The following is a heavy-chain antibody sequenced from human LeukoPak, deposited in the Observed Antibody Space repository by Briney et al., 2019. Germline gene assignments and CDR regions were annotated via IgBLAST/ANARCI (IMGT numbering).Heavy chain of an antibody. J-gene: IGHJ6*02. Sequence: GGSLRLSCAASGFTFSSYAMSWVRQAPGKGLEWVSAISGSGGSTYYADSVKGRFTISRDNSKNTLYLQMNSLRAEDTAVYYCAKDCKQAPNFRGDGMDVWGQGTTVTVSS. CDR3: AKDCKQAPNFRGDGMDV. CDR2: ISGSGGST. CDR1: GFTFSSYA. D-gene: IGHD4/OR15-4a*01. V-gene: IGHV3-23*01.